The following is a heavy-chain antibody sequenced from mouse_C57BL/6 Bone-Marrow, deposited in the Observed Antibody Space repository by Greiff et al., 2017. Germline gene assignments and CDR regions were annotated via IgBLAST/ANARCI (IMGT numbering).Heavy chain of an antibody. CDR2: ISSGSSTI. J-gene: IGHJ4*01. CDR1: GFTFSDYG. D-gene: IGHD1-1*01. Sequence: EVILVESGGGLVKPGGSLKLSCAASGFTFSDYGMHWVRQAPEKGLEWVAYISSGSSTIYYADTVKGRFTISRDNAKNTLFLQMTSLRSEDTAMYYCARRAYGSSFYYAMDYWGQGTSVTVSS. V-gene: IGHV5-17*01. CDR3: ARRAYGSSFYYAMDY.